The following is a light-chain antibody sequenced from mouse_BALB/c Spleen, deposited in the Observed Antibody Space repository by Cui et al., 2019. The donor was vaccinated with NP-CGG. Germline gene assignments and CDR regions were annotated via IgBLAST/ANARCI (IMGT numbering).Light chain of an antibody. CDR3: ALWYSNHWV. Sequence: QAVVTQESALTTSPGETVTLTCRSSTGAVTNYCYAKWVQENPDHLFTGLIGGTNNRAPGVPARFSGSLIGDKAALIITGAQTEDEAIYFCALWYSNHWVFGGGTKLTVL. CDR2: GTN. J-gene: IGLJ1*01. V-gene: IGLV1*01. CDR1: TGAVTNYCY.